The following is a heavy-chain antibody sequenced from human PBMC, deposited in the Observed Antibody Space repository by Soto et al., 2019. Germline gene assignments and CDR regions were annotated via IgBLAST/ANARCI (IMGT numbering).Heavy chain of an antibody. CDR2: IYYSGST. Sequence: QVQLQESGPGLVKPSQTLSLTCIVSGGSISSGTYYWTWIRQHPGKGLEWIGYIYYSGSTYYNPSLQSRVTILVDTSKNEFSLKLNSVTAADTAVYYCARTGSHADYLFDSWGQGTLVTVSS. CDR1: GGSISSGTYY. D-gene: IGHD2-15*01. CDR3: ARTGSHADYLFDS. V-gene: IGHV4-31*03. J-gene: IGHJ4*02.